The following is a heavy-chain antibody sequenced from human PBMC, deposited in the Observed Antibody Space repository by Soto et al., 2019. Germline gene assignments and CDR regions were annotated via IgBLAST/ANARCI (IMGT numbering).Heavy chain of an antibody. Sequence: SETLSLTCAVYGGSFSGYYWSWIRQPPGKGLEWIGEINHSGSTNYNPSLKSRVTISVDTSKNQFSLKLSSVTAADTAVYYCARALITYYYGSGSYYNHHFDYSGQGTLVTVSS. CDR3: ARALITYYYGSGSYYNHHFDY. CDR1: GGSFSGYY. CDR2: INHSGST. J-gene: IGHJ4*02. V-gene: IGHV4-34*01. D-gene: IGHD3-10*01.